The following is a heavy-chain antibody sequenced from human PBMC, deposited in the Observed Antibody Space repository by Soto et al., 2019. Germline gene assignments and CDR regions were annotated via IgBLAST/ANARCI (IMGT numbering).Heavy chain of an antibody. V-gene: IGHV1-2*04. D-gene: IGHD1-1*01. CDR1: GYTFTGYY. J-gene: IGHJ6*02. CDR2: INPDSGGT. CDR3: ARDLIRXQLERGTGPKQHYGMDV. Sequence: GASVKVSCKASGYTFTGYYMNWVRQAPGQGLEWMGWINPDSGGTNYAQKFQGWVTMTRDTSISTAYMELSRLRSDDTAVYYCARDLIRXQLERGTGPKQHYGMDVWGQGTTVTVSS.